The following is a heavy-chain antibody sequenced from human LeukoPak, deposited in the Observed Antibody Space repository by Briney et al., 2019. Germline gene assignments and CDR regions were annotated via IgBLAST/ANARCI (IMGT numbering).Heavy chain of an antibody. CDR2: ISPYNAKT. V-gene: IGHV1-18*04. CDR1: GYTFTGYY. CDR3: ARSSYGSGSYYPFDY. Sequence: ASVKVSCKASGYTFTGYYMHWVRQAPGQGLEWMGWISPYNAKTNYAQRFQGRVSMTTDKSTSTVYMQLRSLRSDDTAVYYCARSSYGSGSYYPFDYWGRGTLVTVSS. J-gene: IGHJ4*02. D-gene: IGHD3-10*01.